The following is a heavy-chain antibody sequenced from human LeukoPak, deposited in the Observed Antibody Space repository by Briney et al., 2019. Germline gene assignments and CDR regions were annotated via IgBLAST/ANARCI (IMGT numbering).Heavy chain of an antibody. CDR2: ISGNGAKT. Sequence: GGSLRLSCEASGFTFSSYGTSWVRQAPGKGLEWVSTISGNGAKTYYADSVKSRFTISRDNSKNTLYLQMNSLRAEDTAIYYCTRVGYIDEGIDYWGQGTLVTVSS. V-gene: IGHV3-23*01. D-gene: IGHD5-24*01. CDR3: TRVGYIDEGIDY. CDR1: GFTFSSYG. J-gene: IGHJ4*02.